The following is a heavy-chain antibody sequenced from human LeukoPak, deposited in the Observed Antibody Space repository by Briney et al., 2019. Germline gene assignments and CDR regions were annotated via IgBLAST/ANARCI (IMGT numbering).Heavy chain of an antibody. CDR3: ARQLWFFLDYYYYGMDV. D-gene: IGHD5-18*01. V-gene: IGHV4-39*01. J-gene: IGHJ6*02. CDR2: IYYSGST. CDR1: GGSISSSSYY. Sequence: SETLSLTCTVSGGSISSSSYYWGWLRQPPGKGLEWIGSIYYSGSTYYNPSLKSRVTISVDTSKNQFSLKLSSVTAADTAVYYCARQLWFFLDYYYYGMDVWGQGTTVTVSS.